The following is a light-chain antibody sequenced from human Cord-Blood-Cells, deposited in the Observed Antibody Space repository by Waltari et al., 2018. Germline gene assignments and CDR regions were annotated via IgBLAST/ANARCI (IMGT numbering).Light chain of an antibody. Sequence: QSALTQPASVSGSPGQSITISCTGTSSDVGSYNLVSWYQQHPGKAPKLMIYEGSKRPSGVSNRVSGSKSGNTASLTISGLQAEDEVDYYCCSYAGSSTFVFGTGTKVTVL. CDR3: CSYAGSSTFV. J-gene: IGLJ1*01. V-gene: IGLV2-23*01. CDR1: SSDVGSYNL. CDR2: EGS.